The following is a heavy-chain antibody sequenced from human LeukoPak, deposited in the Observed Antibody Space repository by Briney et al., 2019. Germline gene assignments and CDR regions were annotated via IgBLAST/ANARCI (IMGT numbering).Heavy chain of an antibody. V-gene: IGHV3-23*01. Sequence: GGSLRLSCAASGFTFNSYAMSWVRQAPGKGLEWVSAISGSGGSTYYADSVKGRFTISRDKSKNTLYLQMNSLRAEDMAVYYCAKEDSWYYFDYWGQGTLVTVSS. D-gene: IGHD2-8*01. J-gene: IGHJ4*02. CDR3: AKEDSWYYFDY. CDR2: ISGSGGST. CDR1: GFTFNSYA.